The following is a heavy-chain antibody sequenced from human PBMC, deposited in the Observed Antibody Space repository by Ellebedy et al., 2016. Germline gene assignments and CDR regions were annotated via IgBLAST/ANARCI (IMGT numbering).Heavy chain of an antibody. CDR3: TRETMMVTSSGYYGMGY. CDR1: GFTLGDYA. J-gene: IGHJ4*02. Sequence: GGSLRLXXTTSGFTLGDYALSWFRQAPGRGLEWVGFIRSKINGGTTEYAASVKGRVTISGDYSKSIVYLQMNSLKTEDTAMYYCTRETMMVTSSGYYGMGYWGQGTLVTVSS. V-gene: IGHV3-49*03. D-gene: IGHD3-22*01. CDR2: IRSKINGGTT.